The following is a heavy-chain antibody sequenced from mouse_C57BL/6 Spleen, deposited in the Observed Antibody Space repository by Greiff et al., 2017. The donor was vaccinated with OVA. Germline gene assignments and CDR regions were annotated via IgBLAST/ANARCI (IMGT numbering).Heavy chain of an antibody. CDR1: GFSLTSYA. CDR3: APHYVSSSHSYFEV. CDR2: IWTGGGT. D-gene: IGHD1-1*01. Sequence: QVQLKESGPGLVAPSQSLSITCTVSGFSLTSYAISWVRQPPGKGLEWLGVIWTGGGTNYNSALNSRLSISKDNSKSQVFLKMNSLQTDDTARYSSAPHYVSSSHSYFEVWGTGTTRTASS. J-gene: IGHJ1*03. V-gene: IGHV2-9-1*01.